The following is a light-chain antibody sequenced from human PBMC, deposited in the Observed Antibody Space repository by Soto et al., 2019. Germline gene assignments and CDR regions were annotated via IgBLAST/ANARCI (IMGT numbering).Light chain of an antibody. Sequence: EVMLTQSPGTLSLSPGERATLSCRASQSIFSNYLAWYQQKSGQAPRLLIYGASNRATGIPDRFSGSGSGTDFTLTISRLEPDDFAVYYCQQYGTSPRTFGQGTKVEFK. J-gene: IGKJ1*01. CDR2: GAS. CDR1: QSIFSNY. CDR3: QQYGTSPRT. V-gene: IGKV3-20*01.